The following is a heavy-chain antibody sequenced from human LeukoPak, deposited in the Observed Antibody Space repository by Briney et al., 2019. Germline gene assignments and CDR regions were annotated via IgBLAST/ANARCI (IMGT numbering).Heavy chain of an antibody. CDR2: INHSGST. Sequence: SQTLSLTCTVSGGSISSGGYYWSWIRQPPGKGLEWIGEINHSGSTNYNPSLKSRVTISVDTSKNQFSLKLSSVTAADTAVYYCARVGEKNLYGDYYYFDYWGQGTLVTVSS. CDR1: GGSISSGGYY. CDR3: ARVGEKNLYGDYYYFDY. V-gene: IGHV4-30-2*01. J-gene: IGHJ4*02. D-gene: IGHD4-17*01.